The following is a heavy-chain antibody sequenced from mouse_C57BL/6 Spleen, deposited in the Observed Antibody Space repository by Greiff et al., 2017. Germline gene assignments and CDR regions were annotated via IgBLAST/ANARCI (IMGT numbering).Heavy chain of an antibody. D-gene: IGHD2-4*01. CDR1: GYTFTSYW. CDR2: IHPNSGST. V-gene: IGHV1-64*01. Sequence: VQLQQPGAELVKPGASVKLSCKASGYTFTSYWMHWVKQRPGQGLEWIGMIHPNSGSTNYNEKFKSKATLTVDKSSSTAYMQLSSLTSEDSAVYYCARRGDYVEYYAMDYWGQGTSVTVSS. CDR3: ARRGDYVEYYAMDY. J-gene: IGHJ4*01.